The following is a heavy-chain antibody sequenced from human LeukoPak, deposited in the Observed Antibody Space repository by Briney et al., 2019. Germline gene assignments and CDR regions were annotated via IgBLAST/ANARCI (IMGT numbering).Heavy chain of an antibody. CDR1: GFTFSSYS. D-gene: IGHD6-6*01. CDR2: ISSSSSYI. Sequence: GSLRLSCAASGFTFSSYSMNWVRQAPGKGLGWVSSISSSSSYIYYADSVKGRFTISRDNAKNSLYLQMNSLRAEDTAVYYCARDKQLVQGGGVYWGQGTLVTVSS. V-gene: IGHV3-21*01. J-gene: IGHJ4*02. CDR3: ARDKQLVQGGGVY.